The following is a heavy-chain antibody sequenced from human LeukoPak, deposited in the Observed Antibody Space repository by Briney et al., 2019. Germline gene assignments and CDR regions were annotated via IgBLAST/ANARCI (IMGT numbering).Heavy chain of an antibody. D-gene: IGHD3-3*01. CDR3: ARVSYYDFWSGYWRRDYMDV. V-gene: IGHV1-2*02. CDR2: INPNSGGT. J-gene: IGHJ6*03. CDR1: GYTFTGYY. Sequence: ASVKVSCKASGYTFTGYYMHWVRQAPGQGLEWMGWINPNSGGTNYAQKFQGRVTMTRDTSISTAYMELSRLRSDDTAVYYCARVSYYDFWSGYWRRDYMDVWGKGTTVTVSS.